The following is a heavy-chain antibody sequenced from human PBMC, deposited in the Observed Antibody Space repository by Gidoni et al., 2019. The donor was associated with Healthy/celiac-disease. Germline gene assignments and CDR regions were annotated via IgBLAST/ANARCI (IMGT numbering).Heavy chain of an antibody. V-gene: IGHV4-59*01. Sequence: QVQLQESGPGLVKPSETLSLTCTVSGGSISSYYWSWIRQPPGKGLEWIGYIYYSGSTNYNPSLKSRVTISVDTSKNQFSLKLSSVTAADTAVYYCARGTSGGYWGQGTLVTVSS. CDR2: IYYSGST. J-gene: IGHJ4*02. CDR1: GGSISSYY. D-gene: IGHD2-2*01. CDR3: ARGTSGGY.